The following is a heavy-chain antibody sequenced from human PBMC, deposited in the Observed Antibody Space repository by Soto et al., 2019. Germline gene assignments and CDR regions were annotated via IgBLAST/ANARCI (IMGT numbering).Heavy chain of an antibody. CDR1: GACITSGGYF. V-gene: IGHV4-31*03. J-gene: IGHJ3*02. CDR2: IYSSATT. CDR3: AREPLI. Sequence: QVQLQESGPGLVKPSQTLSLTCTVSGACITSGGYFWTWIRQRPGEGLEWIGYIYSSATTSYNPSLNSRVTISLDTSKNQFSLRLSSVTAADTAVYHCAREPLIWGPGTMVTVSS.